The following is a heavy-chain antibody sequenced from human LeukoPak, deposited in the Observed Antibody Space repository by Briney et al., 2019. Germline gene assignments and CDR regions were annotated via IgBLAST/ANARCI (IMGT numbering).Heavy chain of an antibody. CDR3: AKGLSASGRFNAFDI. V-gene: IGHV3-23*01. Sequence: SWGSLRLSCVASEFTFNNYAMNWVRQAPGKGLEWVAAISGGAHSTYHADSVRGRFTISRDNSKNTLYLQMNSLRVDDTAVYHCAKGLSASGRFNAFDIWGQGTMVTVSS. CDR1: EFTFNNYA. D-gene: IGHD3-3*01. J-gene: IGHJ3*02. CDR2: ISGGAHST.